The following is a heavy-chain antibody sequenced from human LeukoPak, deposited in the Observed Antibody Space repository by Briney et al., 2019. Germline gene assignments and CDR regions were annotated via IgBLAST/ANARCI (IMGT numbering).Heavy chain of an antibody. Sequence: SETLSLTCAVSGGSISSSNWWSWVRQPPGKGLEWTGEINHSGSTNYNPSLKSRVTISVDTSKNRFSLKLSSVTAADTAVYYCARGRRPQKRYSGYDFVVSGVYFDYWGQGTLVTVSS. CDR1: GGSISSSNW. D-gene: IGHD5-12*01. V-gene: IGHV4-4*02. J-gene: IGHJ4*02. CDR2: INHSGST. CDR3: ARGRRPQKRYSGYDFVVSGVYFDY.